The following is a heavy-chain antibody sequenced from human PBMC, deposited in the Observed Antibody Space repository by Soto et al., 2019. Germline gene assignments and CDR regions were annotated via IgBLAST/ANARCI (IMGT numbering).Heavy chain of an antibody. J-gene: IGHJ6*02. CDR3: VRGDPYYGMDV. V-gene: IGHV3-30*04. Sequence: QVQLVESGGGVVQPGRSLRLSCVASGFTSSSYFMHWVRQAPGKGQEWVALISYDGSNKHYAASVQGRFTISRDNSKNTLYLQMNSLRGDDTAVYSCVRGDPYYGMDVWGQGTTVTVSS. CDR2: ISYDGSNK. CDR1: GFTSSSYF.